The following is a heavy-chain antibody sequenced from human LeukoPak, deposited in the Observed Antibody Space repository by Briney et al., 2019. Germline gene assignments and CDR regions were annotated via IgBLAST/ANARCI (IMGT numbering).Heavy chain of an antibody. J-gene: IGHJ6*04. D-gene: IGHD3-9*01. CDR1: GSTFTGYY. CDR2: INPNSGGT. V-gene: IGHV1-2*04. CDR3: ARGRYFDWLAYGMDV. Sequence: GASVKVSCKASGSTFTGYYMHWVRPAPGQGLEWMGWINPNSGGTNYAQKFQGWVTMTRDTSISTAYMELSRLRSDDTAVYYCARGRYFDWLAYGMDVWGKGTTVTVSS.